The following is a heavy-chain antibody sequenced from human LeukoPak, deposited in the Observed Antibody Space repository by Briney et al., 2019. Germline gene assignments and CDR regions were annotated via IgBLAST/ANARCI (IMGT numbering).Heavy chain of an antibody. V-gene: IGHV3-30*18. Sequence: GRSLRLSCAASGFTFTTYGMHWVRQAPGKGLEWVATISSDGSAKYYADSVQGRFTISRGNSKNTLDLQMNSLRLDDTAVYYCAKGLNGNWFDPWGQGTLVIVSS. CDR1: GFTFTTYG. CDR3: AKGLNGNWFDP. J-gene: IGHJ5*02. CDR2: ISSDGSAK.